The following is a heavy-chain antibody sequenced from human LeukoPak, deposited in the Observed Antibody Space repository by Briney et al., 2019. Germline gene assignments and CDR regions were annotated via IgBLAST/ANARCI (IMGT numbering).Heavy chain of an antibody. J-gene: IGHJ4*02. CDR3: ARFVNSYGYFDY. Sequence: KSSETLSLTCAVYGGSFSGYYWSWIRQPPGKGLEWIGEINHSRSTNYNPSLKSRVTISVDTSKNQFSLKLSSVTAADTAVYYCARFVNSYGYFDYWGQGTLVTVSS. CDR2: INHSRST. V-gene: IGHV4-34*01. D-gene: IGHD5-18*01. CDR1: GGSFSGYY.